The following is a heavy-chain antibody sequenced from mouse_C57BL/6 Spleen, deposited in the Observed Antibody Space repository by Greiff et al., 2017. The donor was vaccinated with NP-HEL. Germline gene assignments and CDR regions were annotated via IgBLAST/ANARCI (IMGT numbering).Heavy chain of an antibody. Sequence: VQLQQSGPELVKPGASVKISCKASGYAFSSSWMNWVKQRPGKGLEWIGRIYPGDGDTNYNGKFKGKATLTADKSSSTAYMQLSSLTSEDSAVYFCSQPSYYSNYGYFDVWGTGTTVTVSS. J-gene: IGHJ1*03. D-gene: IGHD2-5*01. V-gene: IGHV1-82*01. CDR3: SQPSYYSNYGYFDV. CDR1: GYAFSSSW. CDR2: IYPGDGDT.